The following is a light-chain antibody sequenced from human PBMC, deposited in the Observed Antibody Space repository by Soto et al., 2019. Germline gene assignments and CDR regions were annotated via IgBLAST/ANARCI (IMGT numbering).Light chain of an antibody. CDR1: HSDIGGYNF. V-gene: IGLV2-14*01. J-gene: IGLJ1*01. CDR2: EVS. CDR3: SSYTSTNTYL. Sequence: QSALTQPASVSGSPGQSITISCTGTHSDIGGYNFVSWYQQHPGKAPKLMIYEVSDRPSGVSNRFSGFKSGNTASLTISGLQAEDEADYYCSSYTSTNTYLFGTGTKVTVL.